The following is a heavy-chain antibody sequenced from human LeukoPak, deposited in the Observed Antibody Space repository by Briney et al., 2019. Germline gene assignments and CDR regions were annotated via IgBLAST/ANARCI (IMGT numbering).Heavy chain of an antibody. Sequence: GGSLRPSCAASGFTFSNVWMSWVRQAPGKGLEWVGRIKSKIDGDTTDYAAPVKGRFTISRDDSKNTLYLQMNSLRTEDTAVYYCTRGRYPGDAFALWGQGTMVTVSS. CDR1: GFTFSNVW. CDR3: TRGRYPGDAFAL. D-gene: IGHD2-2*01. CDR2: IKSKIDGDTT. V-gene: IGHV3-15*01. J-gene: IGHJ3*01.